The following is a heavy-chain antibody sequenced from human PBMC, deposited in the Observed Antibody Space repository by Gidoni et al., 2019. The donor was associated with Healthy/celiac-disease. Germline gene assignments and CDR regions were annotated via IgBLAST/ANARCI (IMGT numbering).Heavy chain of an antibody. J-gene: IGHJ3*02. CDR2: ISSSSSYI. V-gene: IGHV3-21*01. CDR3: ARDKGIAAAGTVDAFDI. D-gene: IGHD6-13*01. CDR1: GFTFSRSS. Sequence: EVQLVESGGGLVKPGGSLSISCAASGFTFSRSSMNWVRRAPAKGLAWVSSISSSSSYIYYADSVKGRFTISRDNAKNSLYLQMNSLRAEDTAVYYCARDKGIAAAGTVDAFDIWGQGTMVTVSS.